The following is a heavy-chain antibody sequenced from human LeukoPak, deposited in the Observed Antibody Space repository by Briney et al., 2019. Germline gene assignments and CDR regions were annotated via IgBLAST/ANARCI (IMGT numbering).Heavy chain of an antibody. Sequence: SETLSLTCTVSGGSISSSSYYWGWIRQPPGKGLEWIGSIYYSGSTYYNPSLKSRVTISVDTSKNQFSLKLSSVTAADTAVYYCARPYGSGANNWFDPWSQGTLVTVSS. CDR1: GGSISSSSYY. V-gene: IGHV4-39*01. CDR2: IYYSGST. CDR3: ARPYGSGANNWFDP. J-gene: IGHJ5*02. D-gene: IGHD3-10*01.